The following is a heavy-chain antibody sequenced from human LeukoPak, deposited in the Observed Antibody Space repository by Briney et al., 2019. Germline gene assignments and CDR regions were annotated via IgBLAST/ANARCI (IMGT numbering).Heavy chain of an antibody. CDR1: GGSISSYY. CDR3: ASSGWYLLTFDY. V-gene: IGHV4-59*01. Sequence: SETLSLTCTVSGGSISSYYWSWIRQPPGKGLEWIGYIYYSGSTNYNPSLKSRVTISVDTSKNQFSLKLGSVTAADTAVYYCASSGWYLLTFDYWGQGTLVTVSS. CDR2: IYYSGST. J-gene: IGHJ4*02. D-gene: IGHD6-19*01.